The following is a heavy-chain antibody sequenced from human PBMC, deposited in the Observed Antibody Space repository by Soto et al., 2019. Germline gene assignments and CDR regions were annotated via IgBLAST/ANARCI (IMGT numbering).Heavy chain of an antibody. CDR3: APLPPRIVVVVLPIPS. CDR2: IYHTGRT. V-gene: IGHV4-4*02. Sequence: SETLSLTCVVCGGSISSTNWWSWVRQTPGKGREWIGEIYHTGRTKNKPSLKNRVTIAMGKSNNQFSLNLKSVTAADTAVYYCAPLPPRIVVVVLPIPSWGQGTLVPVSS. D-gene: IGHD2-15*01. CDR1: GGSISSTNW. J-gene: IGHJ4*02.